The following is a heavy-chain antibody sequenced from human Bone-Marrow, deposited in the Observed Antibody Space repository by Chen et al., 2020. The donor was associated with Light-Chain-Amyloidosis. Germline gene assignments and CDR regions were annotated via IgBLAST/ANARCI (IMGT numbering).Heavy chain of an antibody. CDR2: VTNSSSNI. Sequence: EGQLVESGGGLVKPGGSLSLSCAASGFTFSNYDMNWVRQVPGKGLEWISAVTNSSSNIYYADSVRGRFTISRDNAKNSLYLQMNSLRAEDTAMYYCASSAPDPSSWGQGTLVTVSS. CDR1: GFTFSNYD. J-gene: IGHJ5*02. V-gene: IGHV3-21*01. CDR3: ASSAPDPSS.